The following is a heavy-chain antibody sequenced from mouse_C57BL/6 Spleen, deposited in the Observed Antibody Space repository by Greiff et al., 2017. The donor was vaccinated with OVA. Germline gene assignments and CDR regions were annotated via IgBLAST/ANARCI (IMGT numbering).Heavy chain of an antibody. CDR3: ASNRVVRNYFDY. J-gene: IGHJ2*01. CDR2: IHPNSGST. CDR1: GYTFTSYW. V-gene: IGHV1-64*01. Sequence: VQLQQSGAELVKPGASVKLSCKASGYTFTSYWMHWVKQRPGQGLEWIGMIHPNSGSTNYNEKFKSKATLTVDKSSSTAYMQLSSLTSEDSAVYYCASNRVVRNYFDYWGQGTTLTVSS. D-gene: IGHD2-14*01.